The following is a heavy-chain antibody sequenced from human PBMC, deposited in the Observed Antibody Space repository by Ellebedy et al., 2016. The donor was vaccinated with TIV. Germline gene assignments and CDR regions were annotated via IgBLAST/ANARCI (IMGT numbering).Heavy chain of an antibody. CDR1: GDTITRYN. CDR2: IIPIFCTT. CDR3: AGDSPSPGVTNFYSHAMDV. V-gene: IGHV1-69*13. Sequence: AASVKVSCNASGDTITRYNIAWVRQAPGQGLEWMGGIIPIFCTTSFSQKFVGRVTMTADESTNTAYMTLSSLRSDDTAVYFCAGDSPSPGVTNFYSHAMDVWGQGTTVIVSS. J-gene: IGHJ6*02. D-gene: IGHD3-3*01.